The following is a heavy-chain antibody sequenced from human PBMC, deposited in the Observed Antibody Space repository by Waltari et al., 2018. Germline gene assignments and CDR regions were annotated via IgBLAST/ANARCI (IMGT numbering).Heavy chain of an antibody. CDR3: ASCSSTSCRG. D-gene: IGHD2-2*01. CDR2: IHSDGGST. Sequence: EVQLVESGGGLVQPGGSLRLSCAASGFTFSSYWMHWVRQVPGKGLVWFSRIHSDGGSTNYADSVKGRFTISRDNAKNTLYLQMNSLRAEDTAVYYCASCSSTSCRGWGQGTLVTVSS. V-gene: IGHV3-74*01. CDR1: GFTFSSYW. J-gene: IGHJ4*02.